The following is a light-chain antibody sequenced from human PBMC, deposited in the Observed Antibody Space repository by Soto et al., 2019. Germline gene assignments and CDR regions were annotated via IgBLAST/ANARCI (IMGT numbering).Light chain of an antibody. Sequence: EIVLTQSPGSLSLSPGEGATLSCRASQSVSTTYLAWYQLKPGQAPRLVIYAPSSRAAGIPDRFRGSGSGTEFPLTISSLEPEDVGVYFCLQYGNSPPYSFGQGTKWEIK. CDR2: APS. V-gene: IGKV3-20*01. CDR1: QSVSTTY. J-gene: IGKJ2*03. CDR3: LQYGNSPPYS.